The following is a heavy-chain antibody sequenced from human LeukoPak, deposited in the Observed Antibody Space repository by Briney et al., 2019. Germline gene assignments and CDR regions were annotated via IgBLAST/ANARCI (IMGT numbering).Heavy chain of an antibody. V-gene: IGHV3-30*04. CDR2: ISYDGSNK. CDR1: HFTFTSYA. Sequence: PAGSLRLSWPASHFTFTSYAMHCVRQAPGKGLERVAVISYDGSNKYYADSVKGRFTISRDNSKNTLYLQMNSLRAEDTAVYYCARAPSYDILTGYYPAWGQGTLVTVSS. J-gene: IGHJ5*02. D-gene: IGHD3-9*01. CDR3: ARAPSYDILTGYYPA.